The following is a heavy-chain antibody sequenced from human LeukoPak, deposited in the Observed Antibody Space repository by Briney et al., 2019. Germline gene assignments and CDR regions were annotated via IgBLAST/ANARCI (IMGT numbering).Heavy chain of an antibody. Sequence: SETLSLTCTVSGGSISSHYWSWLRQPPGKGLQWIGYIYYTGSTTYNPSLKSRVTISVDTSKNHFSLNLTSVTAADTAVYYCARAVSGYYFDYWGQGTLVAVSS. CDR2: IYYTGST. CDR1: GGSISSHY. V-gene: IGHV4-59*11. CDR3: ARAVSGYYFDY. J-gene: IGHJ4*02. D-gene: IGHD6-19*01.